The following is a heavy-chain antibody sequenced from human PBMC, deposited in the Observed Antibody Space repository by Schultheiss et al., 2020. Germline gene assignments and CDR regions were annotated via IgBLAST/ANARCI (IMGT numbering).Heavy chain of an antibody. D-gene: IGHD6-19*01. CDR2: IYITSGST. CDR3: ARGIAVAGKGPRRSFDI. Sequence: SETLSLTCTVSGASISSYYWSWIRQPAGKGLEWIGRIYITSGSTNYNPSLKSRVTMSMHTSMNQVSLNLNSVTAADTAVYYCARGIAVAGKGPRRSFDIWGQGTMVTGSS. J-gene: IGHJ3*02. CDR1: GASISSYY. V-gene: IGHV4-4*07.